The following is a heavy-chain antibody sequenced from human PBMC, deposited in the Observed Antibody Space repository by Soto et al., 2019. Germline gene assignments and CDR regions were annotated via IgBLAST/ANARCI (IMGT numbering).Heavy chain of an antibody. CDR2: TKQDGSEK. CDR3: ARDARLDAFDI. J-gene: IGHJ3*02. CDR1: GFTFSSYW. D-gene: IGHD2-21*02. V-gene: IGHV3-7*03. Sequence: GGSLRLSCAASGFTFSSYWMSWVRQAPGKGLEWVANTKQDGSEKYYVDSGKGRFTISRDNAKNSLYLQMNSLRAEDTAVYYCARDARLDAFDIWGQGTMVTVSS.